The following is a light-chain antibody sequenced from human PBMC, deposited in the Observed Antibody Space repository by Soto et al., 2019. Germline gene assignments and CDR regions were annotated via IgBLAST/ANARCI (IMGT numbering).Light chain of an antibody. Sequence: EIVLTQSPGTLSLSPGERAALSCRASQSVAKNYLGWYQQKPGQSPRLLIYDVSKRATGIPDRFRGTASGTDFTLTISRLEPEDFAVYYCHQYAYSPLTFGGGTKVEIK. CDR3: HQYAYSPLT. V-gene: IGKV3-20*01. J-gene: IGKJ4*01. CDR1: QSVAKNY. CDR2: DVS.